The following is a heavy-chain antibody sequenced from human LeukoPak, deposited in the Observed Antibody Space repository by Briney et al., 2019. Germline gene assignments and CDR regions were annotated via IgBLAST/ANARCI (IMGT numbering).Heavy chain of an antibody. V-gene: IGHV4-39*01. J-gene: IGHJ5*02. CDR3: ARVGYSSCWYDNWFDP. CDR1: GGSISSSSYY. Sequence: SETLSLTCTVSGGSISSSSYYWGWIRQPPGKGLEWIGSIYYSGSTYYNPSLKSRVTISVDTSKNQFSLKLSSVTAADTAVYYCARVGYSSCWYDNWFDPWGQGTLVTVSS. D-gene: IGHD6-19*01. CDR2: IYYSGST.